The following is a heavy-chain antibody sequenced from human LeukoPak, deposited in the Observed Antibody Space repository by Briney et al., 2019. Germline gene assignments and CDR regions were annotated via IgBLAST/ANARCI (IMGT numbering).Heavy chain of an antibody. CDR2: ISSSSSYI. V-gene: IGHV3-21*04. D-gene: IGHD3-22*01. CDR3: AKEGGGMIVMGSFDY. CDR1: GFTFSSYS. J-gene: IGHJ4*02. Sequence: GGSLRLSCAASGFTFSSYSMNWVRQAPGKGLEWVSSISSSSSYIYYADSVKGRFTISRDNAKNSLYLQMNSLRAEDTAVYYCAKEGGGMIVMGSFDYWGQGTLVTVSS.